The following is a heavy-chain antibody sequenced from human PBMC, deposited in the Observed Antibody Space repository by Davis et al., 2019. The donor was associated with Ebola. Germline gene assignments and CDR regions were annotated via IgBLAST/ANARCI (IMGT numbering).Heavy chain of an antibody. Sequence: ASVKVSCKASGYTFTSYGITWVRQAPGQGLEWMGWINPHNGNTNYAQKLQGRVTMTTDTSTSTAYMELRSLRSDDTAVYYCARHGITMIVVVIDAFDIWGQGTMVTVSS. CDR3: ARHGITMIVVVIDAFDI. CDR1: GYTFTSYG. D-gene: IGHD3-22*01. V-gene: IGHV1-18*04. J-gene: IGHJ3*02. CDR2: INPHNGNT.